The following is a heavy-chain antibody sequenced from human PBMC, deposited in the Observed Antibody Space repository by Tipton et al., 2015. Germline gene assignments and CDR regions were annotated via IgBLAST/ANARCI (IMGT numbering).Heavy chain of an antibody. CDR3: ARDGVSAYFYYGMDV. J-gene: IGHJ6*02. CDR2: IHHGGST. D-gene: IGHD5/OR15-5a*01. CDR1: GDSISSSNW. V-gene: IGHV4-4*02. Sequence: TLSLTCSVSGDSISSSNWWSWVRQPPGKGLEWIGEIHHGGSTNYNPSLKSRVTMSVDTSKNQFSLHLSSVTAADTAVYYCARDGVSAYFYYGMDVWGHGTTVTVSS.